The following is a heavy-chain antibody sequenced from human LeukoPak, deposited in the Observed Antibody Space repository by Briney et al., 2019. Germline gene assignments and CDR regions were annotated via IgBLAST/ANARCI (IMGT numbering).Heavy chain of an antibody. J-gene: IGHJ6*02. CDR1: GYTFTGYY. CDR3: ARDKRGIGWCYYGMDV. V-gene: IGHV1-2*04. D-gene: IGHD3-16*02. CDR2: INPNSGGT. Sequence: GASVKVSCKASGYTFTGYYMHWVRQAPGQGLEWMGWINPNSGGTNYAQKFQGWVTMTRDTSIRTAYMELSRLRSDDTAVYYCARDKRGIGWCYYGMDVWGQGTTVTVSS.